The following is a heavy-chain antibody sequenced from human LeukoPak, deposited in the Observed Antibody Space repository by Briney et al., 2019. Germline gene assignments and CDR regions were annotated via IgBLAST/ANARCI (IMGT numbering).Heavy chain of an antibody. D-gene: IGHD1-26*01. CDR3: ARDGKESFDP. CDR1: GGSFSGYY. V-gene: IGHV4-34*01. Sequence: SETLSLTCAVYGGSFSGYYWSWIRQPPGKGREWIGEINHSGSTNYNPSLKSRVTISVDTSKNQFSLKLSSVTAADTAVYYCARDGKESFDPWGQGTLVTVSS. CDR2: INHSGST. J-gene: IGHJ5*02.